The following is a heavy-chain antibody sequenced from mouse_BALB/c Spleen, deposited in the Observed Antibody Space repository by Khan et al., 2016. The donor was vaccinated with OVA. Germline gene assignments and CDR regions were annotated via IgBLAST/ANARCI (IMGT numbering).Heavy chain of an antibody. Sequence: EVQLQESGPSLVKPSQTLSLTCSVTGDSITSGYWNWIRKFPGNKLEYMGYIIYTGYTYYNPSLNSRISITRHTSKNQYYLQLRSVTDEDTATYYCARSTYRYAFVYWGQGTLVTVSA. D-gene: IGHD2-12*01. CDR2: IIYTGYT. V-gene: IGHV3-8*02. CDR3: ARSTYRYAFVY. CDR1: GDSITSGY. J-gene: IGHJ3*01.